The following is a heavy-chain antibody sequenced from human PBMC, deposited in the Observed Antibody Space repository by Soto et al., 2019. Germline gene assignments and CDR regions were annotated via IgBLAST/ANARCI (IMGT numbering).Heavy chain of an antibody. V-gene: IGHV4-39*01. CDR3: ASRSGGRCYNY. Sequence: PSETLSLTCTVSGGGVYSDGYYWGWIRQSPGKGLEWIGNIYFSGNTYYNPSLKSRVTISIDRSKNQFSLKLTSVTAADTAVYYCASRSGGRCYNYWGRGTLVTVSS. J-gene: IGHJ4*02. D-gene: IGHD2-15*01. CDR2: IYFSGNT. CDR1: GGGVYSDGYY.